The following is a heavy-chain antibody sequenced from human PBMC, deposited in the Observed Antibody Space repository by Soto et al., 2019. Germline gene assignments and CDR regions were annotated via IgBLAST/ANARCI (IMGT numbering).Heavy chain of an antibody. CDR2: ISGSGGST. Sequence: EVQLSESGGGLVQPGGSLRLSCAASGFTFSSYAMSWVRQAPGKGLEWVSAISGSGGSTYYADSVKGRFTISRDNSKNTLYLQMNSLRAEDTAVYYCAKDLCSGGSCYDYYYGMDVWGQGTTVTVSS. V-gene: IGHV3-23*01. J-gene: IGHJ6*02. CDR3: AKDLCSGGSCYDYYYGMDV. D-gene: IGHD2-15*01. CDR1: GFTFSSYA.